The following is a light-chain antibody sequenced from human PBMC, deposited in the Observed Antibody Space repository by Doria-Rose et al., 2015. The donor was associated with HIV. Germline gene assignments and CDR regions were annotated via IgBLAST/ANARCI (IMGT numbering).Light chain of an antibody. CDR3: QQYYDTPS. J-gene: IGKJ3*01. V-gene: IGKV4-1*01. CDR1: QSLLYTSKNY. CDR2: WAS. Sequence: TQSPESLGMSLGERATLNCKSNQSLLYTSKNYLAWYQQKPGQPPKLLIYWASTRQYGVTARFSGSGSGTDFTLTTSSLEAEDVAVYYCQQYYDTPSFGPGTTVDIK.